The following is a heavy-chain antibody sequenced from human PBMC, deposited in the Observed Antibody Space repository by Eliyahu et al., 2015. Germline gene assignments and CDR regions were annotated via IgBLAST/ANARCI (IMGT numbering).Heavy chain of an antibody. J-gene: IGHJ5*02. V-gene: IGHV4-34*01. CDR1: GGSFXTHX. CDR3: ARRACSGGSCYSPNMGGWFDP. Sequence: QVQLQQWGAGLWKPSETLSLTCGVSGGSFXTHXWSWIRQPPGKGLEWIGEITHSGSTNYKTSLKSRVTISIDASKKELSLKLSSVTAADTAVYYCARRACSGGSCYSPNMGGWFDPWGQGALVTVSS. D-gene: IGHD2-15*01. CDR2: ITHSGST.